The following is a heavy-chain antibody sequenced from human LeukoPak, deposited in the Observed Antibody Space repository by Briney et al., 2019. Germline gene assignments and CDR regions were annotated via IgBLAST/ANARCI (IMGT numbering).Heavy chain of an antibody. CDR1: GYTFTSYY. Sequence: ASVKISCKASGYTFTSYYMHWVRQAPGQGLEWMGIINPSGGSTSYAQKFQGRVTMTRDTSTSTVYMELSSLRSEDTAVYHRARGYSYGQGNYYYYYMDVWGKGTTVTVSS. D-gene: IGHD5-18*01. CDR3: ARGYSYGQGNYYYYYMDV. V-gene: IGHV1-46*01. J-gene: IGHJ6*03. CDR2: INPSGGST.